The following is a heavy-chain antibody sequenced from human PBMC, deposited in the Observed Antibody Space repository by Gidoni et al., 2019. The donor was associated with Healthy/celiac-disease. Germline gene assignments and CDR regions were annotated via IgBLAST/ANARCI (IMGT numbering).Heavy chain of an antibody. V-gene: IGHV3-33*01. CDR3: ARDNSGWFDY. J-gene: IGHJ4*02. CDR2: IWDDGSNK. Sequence: QVQLVESGGGVVQPGRSLRLSCAASAFTFSSYGMHWVRQAPGKGLEWVAVIWDDGSNKYYADSVKGRFTISRDNSKNTLYRQMNSLRAEDTAVYYCARDNSGWFDYWGQGTLVTVSS. CDR1: AFTFSSYG. D-gene: IGHD6-19*01.